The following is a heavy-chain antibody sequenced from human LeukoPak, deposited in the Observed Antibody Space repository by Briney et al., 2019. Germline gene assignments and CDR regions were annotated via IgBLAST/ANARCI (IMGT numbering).Heavy chain of an antibody. Sequence: SQTLSLTCTVSGGSISSGGYYWSWIRQRPGKGLEWIGYIYYSGSTYYNPSLKSRVTISVDTSKNQFSLKLSSVTAADTAVFYCARINYYGNSAFDYWGQGTLVTVSS. CDR3: ARINYYGNSAFDY. J-gene: IGHJ4*02. CDR2: IYYSGST. D-gene: IGHD3-22*01. V-gene: IGHV4-30-4*08. CDR1: GGSISSGGYY.